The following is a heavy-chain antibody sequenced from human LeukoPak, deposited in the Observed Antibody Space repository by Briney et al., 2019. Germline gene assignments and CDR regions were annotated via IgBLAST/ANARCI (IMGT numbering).Heavy chain of an antibody. Sequence: SETLSLTCAAYGGSFSGYYWSWIRQPPGKGLEWIGEINHSGSTNYNPSLKSRVTISVDTSKNQFSLKLSSVTAADTAVYYCARLRLKYYDFWSGYSQGAFDIWGQGTMVTVSS. J-gene: IGHJ3*02. CDR2: INHSGST. CDR1: GGSFSGYY. D-gene: IGHD3-3*01. CDR3: ARLRLKYYDFWSGYSQGAFDI. V-gene: IGHV4-34*01.